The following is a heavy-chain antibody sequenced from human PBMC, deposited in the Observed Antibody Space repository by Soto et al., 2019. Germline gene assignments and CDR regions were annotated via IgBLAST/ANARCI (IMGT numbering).Heavy chain of an antibody. V-gene: IGHV3-48*03. CDR1: GFTFSSYE. J-gene: IGHJ4*02. CDR3: ARVGPALIAAAGPVDDFDY. D-gene: IGHD6-13*01. Sequence: RLSCAASGFTFSSYEMNWVRQAPGKGLEWVSYISSSGSTIYYADSVKGRFTISRDNAKNSLYLQMNSLRAEDTAVYYCARVGPALIAAAGPVDDFDYWGQGTLVTVSS. CDR2: ISSSGSTI.